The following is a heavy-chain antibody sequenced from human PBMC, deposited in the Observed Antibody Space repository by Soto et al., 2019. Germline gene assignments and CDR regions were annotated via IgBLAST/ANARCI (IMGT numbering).Heavy chain of an antibody. CDR3: ARAGYSSSWNWFDP. V-gene: IGHV3-30*03. CDR2: ISYDESHE. J-gene: IGHJ5*02. D-gene: IGHD6-13*01. CDR1: GFTFSSYA. Sequence: PGGSLRLSCAASGFTFSSYAMSWVRQAPGKGLEWVAVISYDESHEYYADSVKGRFTISRDNSKNTLYLQMNSLRGDDTAVYYCARAGYSSSWNWFDPWGQGTQVTVSS.